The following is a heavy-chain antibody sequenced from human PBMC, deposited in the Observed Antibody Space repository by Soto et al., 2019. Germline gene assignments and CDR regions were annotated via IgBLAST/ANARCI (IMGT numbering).Heavy chain of an antibody. CDR2: IIPIFGTA. J-gene: IGHJ4*02. V-gene: IGHV1-69*05. D-gene: IGHD6-19*01. Sequence: SVKVSCKASGGTFSSYAISWVRQAPGQGLEWMGGIIPIFGTANYAQKFQGRVTMTRDTSISTAYMELSRLRSDDTAVYYCARDYAPVRSGWPEYYFDYWGQGTLVTVPS. CDR1: GGTFSSYA. CDR3: ARDYAPVRSGWPEYYFDY.